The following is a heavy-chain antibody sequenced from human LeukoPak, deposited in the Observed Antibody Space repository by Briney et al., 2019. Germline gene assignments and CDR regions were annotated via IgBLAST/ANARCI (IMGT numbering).Heavy chain of an antibody. D-gene: IGHD6-6*01. CDR3: ARSARDLVEYSSSSGWFDP. V-gene: IGHV1-69*04. Sequence: SVKVSCKASGGTFSSYAISWVRQAPGQGLEWMGRIIPILGIANYAQKFQGRVTITADKSTSTAYMELSSLRSEDTAVYYCARSARDLVEYSSSSGWFDPWGQGTLVTVSS. CDR2: IIPILGIA. CDR1: GGTFSSYA. J-gene: IGHJ5*02.